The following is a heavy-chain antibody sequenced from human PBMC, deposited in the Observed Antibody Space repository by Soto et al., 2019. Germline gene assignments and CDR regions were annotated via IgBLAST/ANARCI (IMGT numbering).Heavy chain of an antibody. D-gene: IGHD2-21*02. J-gene: IGHJ3*02. CDR3: ATQTCRGDCSGAFDI. V-gene: IGHV3-30-3*01. CDR1: GFTFSSYA. CDR2: ISYDGSNK. Sequence: GGSLRLSCAASGFTFSSYAMHWVRQAPGKGLVWVAVISYDGSNKYYADSVKGRFTISRDNSKNTLYLQMNSLRAEDTAVYYCATQTCRGDCSGAFDIWGQGTMVTVSS.